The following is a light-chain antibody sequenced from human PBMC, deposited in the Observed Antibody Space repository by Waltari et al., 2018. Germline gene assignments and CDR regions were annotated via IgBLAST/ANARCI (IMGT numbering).Light chain of an antibody. CDR2: KVS. J-gene: IGKJ2*01. CDR3: TQSVRLPYT. CDR1: QSLLHSDGETY. Sequence: DIVMTQTPLSLSVTPGQPASISCKSSQSLLHSDGETYLFWYLQKPGQPPQLLISKVSNRFSGVPDRLSGSGSGTDFALKISRMEPEDVGVYYCTQSVRLPYTFGQGTKLEIK. V-gene: IGKV2D-29*01.